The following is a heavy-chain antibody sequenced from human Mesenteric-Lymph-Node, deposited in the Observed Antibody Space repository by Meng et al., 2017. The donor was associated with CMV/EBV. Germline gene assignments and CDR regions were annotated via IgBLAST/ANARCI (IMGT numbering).Heavy chain of an antibody. CDR3: AKDIGSSSLLDY. V-gene: IGHV3-43*01. D-gene: IGHD6-13*01. Sequence: GGSLRLSCAASGFTFDDYNMHWVRQAPGKGLEWVSLISWDGGSTYYADSVKGRFTISRDNSKNSLYLQMNSLRTEDTALYYCAKDIGSSSLLDYWGQGTLVTVSS. CDR2: ISWDGGST. J-gene: IGHJ4*02. CDR1: GFTFDDYN.